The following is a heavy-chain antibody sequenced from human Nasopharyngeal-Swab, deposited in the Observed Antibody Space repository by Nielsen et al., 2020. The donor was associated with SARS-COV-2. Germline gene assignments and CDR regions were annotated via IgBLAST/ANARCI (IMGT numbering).Heavy chain of an antibody. Sequence: SETLSLTCAVDGWSFSGYYWSWIRQPPGKGLEWIGEINHSGGTRYNPSLKSRVIISVDTSKNQLSLKLTSLTAADTAMYYCARGRDGAAAALWGQGTLVTVSS. J-gene: IGHJ4*02. CDR3: ARGRDGAAAAL. D-gene: IGHD6-13*01. CDR2: INHSGGT. V-gene: IGHV4-34*01. CDR1: GWSFSGYY.